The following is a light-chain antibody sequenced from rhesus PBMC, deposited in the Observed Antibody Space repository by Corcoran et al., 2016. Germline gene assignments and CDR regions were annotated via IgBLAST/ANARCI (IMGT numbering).Light chain of an antibody. CDR2: AAS. Sequence: DIQMTQSPSSLSASVGDRVTITCRASQTISSYLAWYQQKPGKVPKLLIYAASTLQSGVPSRFSGWGSGTDFTLTISSLQPEDFATYFCQQHNSHPYSFGQGTKVEIK. CDR1: QTISSY. CDR3: QQHNSHPYS. J-gene: IGKJ2*01. V-gene: IGKV1-44*03.